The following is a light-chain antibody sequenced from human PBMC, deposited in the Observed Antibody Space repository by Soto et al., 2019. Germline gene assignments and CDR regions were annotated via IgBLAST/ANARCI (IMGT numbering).Light chain of an antibody. CDR1: SSDVGSY. Sequence: SALTQPASVSGSPGQSITISCTGTSSDVGSYVSWYQQHPDKAPKLMIYEVSNRPSGVSNRFSGSKSGNTASLTISGLQAEDEADYYCSSHASSGTLYVFGTGTKVTV. CDR2: EVS. V-gene: IGLV2-14*01. J-gene: IGLJ1*01. CDR3: SSHASSGTLYV.